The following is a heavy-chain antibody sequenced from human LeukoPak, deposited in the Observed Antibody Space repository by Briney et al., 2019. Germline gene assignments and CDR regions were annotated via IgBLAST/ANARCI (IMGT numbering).Heavy chain of an antibody. CDR2: VYYSGST. CDR1: GGSISSSSYY. V-gene: IGHV4-39*01. D-gene: IGHD1-26*01. CDR3: AGGYVGAGTVGATSGY. J-gene: IGHJ4*02. Sequence: PSETLSLTCTVSGGSISSSSYYWGWIRQPPGKGLESIGSVYYSGSTYYNPSLKSRVTISVDTSKNQFSLKLSSVTAADTAVYYCAGGYVGAGTVGATSGYWGQGTLVTVSS.